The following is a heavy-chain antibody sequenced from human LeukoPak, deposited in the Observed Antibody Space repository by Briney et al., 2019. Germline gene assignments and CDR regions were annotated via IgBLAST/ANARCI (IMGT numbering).Heavy chain of an antibody. CDR2: INLNSGGT. Sequence: ASVKVSCKASVYTFTGYYMHWVRQAPGQGLEWMGWINLNSGGTNYAQKFQGRVTMTRDTSISTAYMELSRLRSDDTAVYYCARDEGLGYCSGWGQGTLVTVSS. CDR1: VYTFTGYY. CDR3: ARDEGLGYCSG. V-gene: IGHV1-2*02. D-gene: IGHD2-15*01. J-gene: IGHJ4*02.